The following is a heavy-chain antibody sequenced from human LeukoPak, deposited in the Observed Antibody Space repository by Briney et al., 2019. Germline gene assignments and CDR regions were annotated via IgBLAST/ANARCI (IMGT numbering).Heavy chain of an antibody. CDR3: ARVTIFGVGYYYYGMDV. CDR2: NNPNSGGT. V-gene: IGHV1-2*06. CDR1: GYTFTGYY. Sequence: ASVKVSCKASGYTFTGYYMHWVRQAPGQGLEWMGRNNPNSGGTNYAQKFQGRVTMTRDTSISTAYMELSRLRSDDTAVYYCARVTIFGVGYYYYGMDVWGQGTTITVSS. J-gene: IGHJ6*02. D-gene: IGHD3-3*01.